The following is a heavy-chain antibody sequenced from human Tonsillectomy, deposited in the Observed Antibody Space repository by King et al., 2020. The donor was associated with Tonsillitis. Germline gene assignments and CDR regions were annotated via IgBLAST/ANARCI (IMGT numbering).Heavy chain of an antibody. CDR3: GKARLVEMATSIDF. CDR1: GFTFSTYG. V-gene: IGHV3-30*02. CDR2: IRYDGSDK. Sequence: VQLVESGGGVVQPGGSLRLSCAASGFTFSTYGIHWVRQAPGKGLEWVTFIRYDGSDKYYADSVKGRFTISKDNYKNAVYLQMNSLRIEDTAVYYCGKARLVEMATSIDFWGQGTLVTVSS. J-gene: IGHJ4*02. D-gene: IGHD5-24*01.